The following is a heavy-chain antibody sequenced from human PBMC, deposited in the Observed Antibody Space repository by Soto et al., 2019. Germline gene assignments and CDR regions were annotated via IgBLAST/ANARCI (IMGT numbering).Heavy chain of an antibody. D-gene: IGHD2-2*01. CDR1: GGTSSSNT. J-gene: IGHJ5*02. CDR3: ASLVPAAGFDP. V-gene: IGHV1-69*02. CDR2: IIPILGIA. Sequence: GASVKVSCKASGGTSSSNTISWVRQAPGQGLEWMGRIIPILGIANYAQKFQGRVTITADKSTSTAYMELSSLRSEDTAVYYCASLVPAAGFDPWGQGTLVTVSS.